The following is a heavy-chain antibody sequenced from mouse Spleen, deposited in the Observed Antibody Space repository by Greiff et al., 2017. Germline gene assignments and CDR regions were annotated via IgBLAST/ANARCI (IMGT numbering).Heavy chain of an antibody. Sequence: VQLQQSGAELVKPGASVKLSCTASGFNIKDYYMHWVKQRTEQGLEWIGRIDPEDGETKYAPKFQGKATITADKSSSTAYMELRSLTSEDSAVYYCTRDLYYGSSLYYFDYWGQGTTLTVSS. CDR2: IDPEDGET. V-gene: IGHV14-2*01. CDR1: GFNIKDYY. J-gene: IGHJ2*01. D-gene: IGHD1-1*01. CDR3: TRDLYYGSSLYYFDY.